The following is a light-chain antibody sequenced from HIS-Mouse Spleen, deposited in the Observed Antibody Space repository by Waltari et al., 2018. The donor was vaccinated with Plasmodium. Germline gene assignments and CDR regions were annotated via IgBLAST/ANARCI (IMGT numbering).Light chain of an antibody. CDR2: KAS. CDR3: QQYNSYSWT. J-gene: IGKJ1*01. CDR1: QSISSR. Sequence: DIQMTHPPSPLSASVGDRVTITCRASQSISSRLAWYQQKPGKAPKLLIYKASSLESGVPSRFSGSGSGTEFTLTISSLQPDDFATYYCQQYNSYSWTFGQGTKVEIK. V-gene: IGKV1-5*03.